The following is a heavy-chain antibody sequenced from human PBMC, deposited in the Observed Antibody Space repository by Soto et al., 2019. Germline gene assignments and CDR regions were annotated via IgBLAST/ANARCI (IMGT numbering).Heavy chain of an antibody. J-gene: IGHJ4*02. CDR2: INADGTST. Sequence: GGSLRLSCAASGFTFSNSWMHWVRQVSGKGLEWVSRINADGTSTSYADSVKGRFTISRDNARNTLYLHVNSLRAEDTAVYYCVKVLARGVGVPRFYFDSWGQGALVTVSS. V-gene: IGHV3-74*01. D-gene: IGHD2-2*01. CDR3: VKVLARGVGVPRFYFDS. CDR1: GFTFSNSW.